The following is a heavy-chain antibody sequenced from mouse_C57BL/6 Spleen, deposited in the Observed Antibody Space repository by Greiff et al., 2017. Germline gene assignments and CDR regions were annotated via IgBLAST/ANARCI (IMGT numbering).Heavy chain of an antibody. V-gene: IGHV5-17*01. J-gene: IGHJ3*01. CDR2: ISSGSSTI. CDR3: AKVRFAY. D-gene: IGHD1-3*01. CDR1: GFTFSDYG. Sequence: DVQLVESGGGLVKPGGSLKLSCAASGFTFSDYGMHWVRQAPEKGLEWVAYISSGSSTIYYADTVKGRFTISRDNAKNTLFLQMTSLRSEDTAMYYCAKVRFAYWGQGTLVTVSA.